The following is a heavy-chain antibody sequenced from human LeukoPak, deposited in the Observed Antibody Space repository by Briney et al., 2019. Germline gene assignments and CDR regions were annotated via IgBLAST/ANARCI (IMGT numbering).Heavy chain of an antibody. CDR3: ARHHIAVGDFS. V-gene: IGHV4-59*08. Sequence: SETLSLTCSVSGGSISSHYWSWIRHPPGKGLEWIAHMYYSGNTKYNPSLKSRVTISVDTSKTQFSMKLSSATAADTAVYYCARHHIAVGDFSWGQRTLVTVSS. CDR1: GGSISSHY. CDR2: MYYSGNT. D-gene: IGHD2-2*01. J-gene: IGHJ5*02.